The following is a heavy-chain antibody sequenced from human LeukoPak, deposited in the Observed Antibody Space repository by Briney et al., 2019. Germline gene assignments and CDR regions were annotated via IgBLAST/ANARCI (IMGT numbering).Heavy chain of an antibody. Sequence: SETLSLTCTVSGGSISSGGYYWSWIRQHPGKGLEWNGYIYYSGSTYYNPSLKSRVTISVDTSKNQFSLKLSSVTAADTAVYYCASIGSQQLVPGVFDIWGQGTMVTVSS. V-gene: IGHV4-31*03. CDR1: GGSISSGGYY. D-gene: IGHD6-13*01. CDR2: IYYSGST. J-gene: IGHJ3*02. CDR3: ASIGSQQLVPGVFDI.